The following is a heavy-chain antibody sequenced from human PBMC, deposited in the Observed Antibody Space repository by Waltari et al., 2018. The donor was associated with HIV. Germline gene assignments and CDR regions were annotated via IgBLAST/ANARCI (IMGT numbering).Heavy chain of an antibody. D-gene: IGHD3-10*01. Sequence: EVQLVQSGTEVKKPGESLKISCKGSGYIFITSWIGWVRQMPGKGLEWMGIIYPGDSDSRYSPSFQGQVTISADKSISTAYLQWSSLKASDTAMYYCARLMSSGTYYEPFDIWGQGTMVTVSS. J-gene: IGHJ3*02. CDR1: GYIFITSW. V-gene: IGHV5-51*01. CDR2: IYPGDSDS. CDR3: ARLMSSGTYYEPFDI.